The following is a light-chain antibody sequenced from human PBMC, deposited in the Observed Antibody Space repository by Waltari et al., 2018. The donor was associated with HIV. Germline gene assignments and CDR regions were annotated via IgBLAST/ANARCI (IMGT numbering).Light chain of an antibody. Sequence: SCELTQPPPVSLSPGPTARITCPGDALPRKCACWSQQKSVRAPLLVSYEDTKRAPGTPERFSGSSSGTTATLTISGVQVEDEADYHCYSTDNSGFPVFGGGTKLTVL. CDR2: EDT. V-gene: IGLV3-10*01. CDR3: YSTDNSGFPV. J-gene: IGLJ3*02. CDR1: ALPRKC.